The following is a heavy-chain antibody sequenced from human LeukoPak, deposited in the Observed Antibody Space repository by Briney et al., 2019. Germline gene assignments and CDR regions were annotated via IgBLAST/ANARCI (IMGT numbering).Heavy chain of an antibody. CDR3: ARANMNDIVVVPAVLSGYFDY. D-gene: IGHD2-2*01. Sequence: SETLSLTCAVYGGSFSGYYWSWIRQPPGKGLEWIGEINRSGSTNYNPSLKSRVTISVDTSKNQFSLKLSSVTAADTAVYYCARANMNDIVVVPAVLSGYFDYWGQGTLVTVSS. J-gene: IGHJ4*02. CDR1: GGSFSGYY. CDR2: INRSGST. V-gene: IGHV4-34*01.